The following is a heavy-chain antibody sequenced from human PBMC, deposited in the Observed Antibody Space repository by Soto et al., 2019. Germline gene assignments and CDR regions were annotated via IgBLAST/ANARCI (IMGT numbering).Heavy chain of an antibody. J-gene: IGHJ6*02. CDR2: MYSTGST. CDR1: GGSISSYY. D-gene: IGHD2-21*02. V-gene: IGHV4-59*01. Sequence: PSETLSLTCTVSGGSISSYYWSWIRQPPGKGLEWIGYMYSTGSTIYNPSLKSRVTISVDTSKNQFSLKLNSVTAADTAVYYCARDLWGYCGADCYPLDVWGQGTTVTVSS. CDR3: ARDLWGYCGADCYPLDV.